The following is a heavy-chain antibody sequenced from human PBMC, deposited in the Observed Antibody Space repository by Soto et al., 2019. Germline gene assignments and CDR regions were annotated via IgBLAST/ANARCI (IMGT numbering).Heavy chain of an antibody. CDR1: GFTFSSYA. V-gene: IGHV3-30-3*01. Sequence: GGSLRLSCAASGFTFSSYAMHWVRQAPGKGLEWVAVISYDGSNKYYADSVKGRFTISRDNSKNTLYLQMNSLRAEDTAVYYCAREDSMIVEYYFDYWGQGTLVTVSS. CDR3: AREDSMIVEYYFDY. D-gene: IGHD3-22*01. CDR2: ISYDGSNK. J-gene: IGHJ4*02.